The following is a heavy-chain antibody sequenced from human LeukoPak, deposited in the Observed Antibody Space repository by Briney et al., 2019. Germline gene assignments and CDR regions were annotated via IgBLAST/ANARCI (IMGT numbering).Heavy chain of an antibody. CDR2: ISAYNGNT. J-gene: IGHJ4*02. D-gene: IGHD1-26*01. CDR3: ARDLGKWEPLPGYYFDY. CDR1: GYTFTSYG. V-gene: IGHV1-18*01. Sequence: ASVKVSCKASGYTFTSYGISWVRRAPGQGLEWMGWISAYNGNTNYAQKLQGRVTMTTDTSTSTAYMELRSLRSDDTAVYYCARDLGKWEPLPGYYFDYWGQGTLVTVSS.